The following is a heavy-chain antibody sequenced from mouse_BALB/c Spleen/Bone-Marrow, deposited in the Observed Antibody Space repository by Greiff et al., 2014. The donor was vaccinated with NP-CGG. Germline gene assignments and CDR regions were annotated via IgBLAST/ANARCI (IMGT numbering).Heavy chain of an antibody. V-gene: IGHV5-15*02. J-gene: IGHJ3*01. D-gene: IGHD2-1*01. CDR1: GFTFSDYG. CDR2: ISNLAYSI. CDR3: ARGGIYYGNYLAN. Sequence: EVQRVESGGGLVQPGGSRKLSCAASGFTFSDYGMARVRQALGKGPEWVAFISNLAYSIYYADSVTGRFTISRENAKNTLYLEMSSLRSEDTAMYYCARGGIYYGNYLANWGQGTLVTVSA.